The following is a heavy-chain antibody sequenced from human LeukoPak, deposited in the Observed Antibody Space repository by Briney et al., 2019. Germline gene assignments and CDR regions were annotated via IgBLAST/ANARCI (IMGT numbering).Heavy chain of an antibody. J-gene: IGHJ4*02. CDR2: IKRDGSQK. CDR1: GFSFSSNW. Sequence: GGSLRLSCAAPGFSFSSNWMGWVRQAPGKGLEWVAHIKRDGSQKYYLDSVKGRFTISRDNSRNTLYLQMDGLKTEDTSIYYCTRRGGGYNFDYWGQGTLVIVSS. CDR3: TRRGGGYNFDY. V-gene: IGHV3-7*01. D-gene: IGHD5-24*01.